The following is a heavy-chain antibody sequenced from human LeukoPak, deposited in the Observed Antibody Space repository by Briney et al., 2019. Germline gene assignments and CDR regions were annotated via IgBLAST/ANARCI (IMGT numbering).Heavy chain of an antibody. Sequence: GGSLRLSCAASGFTFSSYAMSRVRQAPGKGLEWVSTISGSGGGTYYADSVKGRFTISRDNSKNTLYLQMNSLRAEDTAVYYCAKSIVPAATLDCWGQGTLVTVSS. CDR1: GFTFSSYA. CDR2: ISGSGGGT. CDR3: AKSIVPAATLDC. J-gene: IGHJ4*02. D-gene: IGHD2-2*01. V-gene: IGHV3-23*01.